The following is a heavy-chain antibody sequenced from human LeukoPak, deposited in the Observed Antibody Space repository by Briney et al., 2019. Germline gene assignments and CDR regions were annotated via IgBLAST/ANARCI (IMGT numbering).Heavy chain of an antibody. D-gene: IGHD3-9*01. J-gene: IGHJ3*02. CDR3: ARDANHILTGLHAFDI. V-gene: IGHV4-61*02. Sequence: SQTLSLTCTVSGGSISSGSYYWSWIRQPAGKGLEWIGRIYTSGSTNYNPSLKSRVTISVDTSKNQFSLKLSSVTAADTAVYYCARDANHILTGLHAFDIWGQGTMVTVSS. CDR2: IYTSGST. CDR1: GGSISSGSYY.